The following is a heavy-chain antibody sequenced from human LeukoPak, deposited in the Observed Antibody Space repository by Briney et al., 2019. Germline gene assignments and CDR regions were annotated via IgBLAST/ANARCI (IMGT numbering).Heavy chain of an antibody. CDR2: ISSASGSI. CDR3: ARLPAYCSSTSCHYDY. J-gene: IGHJ4*02. CDR1: GFTFSTHD. V-gene: IGHV3-48*04. D-gene: IGHD2-2*01. Sequence: GGSLRLSCAASGFTFSTHDLNWVRQAPGKGLEWVSYISSASGSIYYADSVKGRFTISRDNAKNSLFLQMNSLRAEDTAVYYCARLPAYCSSTSCHYDYWGQGTLVTVSS.